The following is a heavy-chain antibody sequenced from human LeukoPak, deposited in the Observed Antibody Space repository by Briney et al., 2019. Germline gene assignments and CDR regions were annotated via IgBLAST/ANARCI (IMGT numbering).Heavy chain of an antibody. Sequence: GASVKVSCKVSGYTFTGYYMHWVRQATGQGLEWMGWMNPNSGNTGYAQKFQGRVTMTRNTSISTAYMELSSLRSEDTAVYYCARWPRGDGDYVDDYWGQGTLVTVSS. D-gene: IGHD4-17*01. CDR2: MNPNSGNT. J-gene: IGHJ4*02. V-gene: IGHV1-8*02. CDR3: ARWPRGDGDYVDDY. CDR1: GYTFTGYY.